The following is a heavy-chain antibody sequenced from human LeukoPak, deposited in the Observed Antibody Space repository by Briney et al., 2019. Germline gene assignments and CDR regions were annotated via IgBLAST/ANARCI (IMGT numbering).Heavy chain of an antibody. CDR1: GFTFSDYD. CDR3: GRAFPPLRTSSAGDL. CDR2: ISYLSSHV. J-gene: IGHJ4*02. Sequence: GGSLRLSCSASGFTFSDYDMNWVRQAPGKGLEWVSSISYLSSHVYYGDSVKGRFSISRDNAKNPLYLQMNSLGADDTAIYYCGRAFPPLRTSSAGDLWGQGILVTVSS. D-gene: IGHD3-16*01. V-gene: IGHV3-21*01.